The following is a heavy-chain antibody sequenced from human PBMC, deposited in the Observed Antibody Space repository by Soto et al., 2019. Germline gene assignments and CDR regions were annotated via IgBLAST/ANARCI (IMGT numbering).Heavy chain of an antibody. V-gene: IGHV5-10-1*01. D-gene: IGHD3-22*01. Sequence: GESLKISCKGSGYSFAGYWITWVRQKPGKGLEWMGRIDPSDSQTYYSPSFRGHVTISVTKSITTVFLQWSSLRASDTAIYYCARQIYDSDTGPNFQYYFDSWGQGTPVTVSS. CDR2: IDPSDSQT. CDR1: GYSFAGYW. J-gene: IGHJ4*02. CDR3: ARQIYDSDTGPNFQYYFDS.